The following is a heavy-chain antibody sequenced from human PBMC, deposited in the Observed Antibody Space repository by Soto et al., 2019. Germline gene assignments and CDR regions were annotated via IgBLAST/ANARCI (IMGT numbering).Heavy chain of an antibody. CDR2: INHSGST. D-gene: IGHD3-10*01. CDR3: AGHYYGSRLYYYYMDV. Sequence: SQPVSLTCSVSGGSIGTSGYYWGWIRQTPEKGLEWIGSINHSGSTNYNPSLKSRVTISVDTSKNQFSLKLSSVTAADTAVYYCAGHYYGSRLYYYYMDVWGKGTTVTVSS. CDR1: GGSIGTSGYY. J-gene: IGHJ6*03. V-gene: IGHV4-39*07.